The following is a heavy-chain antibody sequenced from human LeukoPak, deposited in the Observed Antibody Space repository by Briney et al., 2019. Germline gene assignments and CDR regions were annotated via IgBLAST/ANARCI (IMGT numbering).Heavy chain of an antibody. J-gene: IGHJ4*02. CDR2: ISSSGSTI. V-gene: IGHV3-48*03. CDR3: AKWGDYDVLTGYYVPDY. Sequence: PGGSLRLSCAASGFTFSSYEMNWVRQAPGKGLEWVSYISSSGSTIYYADSVKGRFTISRDNAKNSLYLQMNSLRAEDTALYYCAKWGDYDVLTGYYVPDYWGQGTLVTVSS. D-gene: IGHD3-9*01. CDR1: GFTFSSYE.